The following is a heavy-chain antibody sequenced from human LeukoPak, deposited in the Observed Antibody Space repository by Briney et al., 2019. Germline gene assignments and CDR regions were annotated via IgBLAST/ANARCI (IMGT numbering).Heavy chain of an antibody. D-gene: IGHD3-22*01. J-gene: IGHJ4*02. CDR1: KFTFSAYS. Sequence: GGSLRLSCAATKFTFSAYSMNWVRQAPGKGLEWVSYISSCSSIIYYADSVKGRFTISRDNAKNSLSLQMNSLRDEDTALYYCARGSRLFEDWGQGTLVTVSS. V-gene: IGHV3-48*02. CDR3: ARGSRLFED. CDR2: ISSCSSII.